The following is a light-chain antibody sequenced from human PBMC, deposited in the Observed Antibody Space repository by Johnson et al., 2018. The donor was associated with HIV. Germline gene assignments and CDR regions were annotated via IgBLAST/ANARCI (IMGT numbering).Light chain of an antibody. V-gene: IGLV1-44*01. CDR2: SNN. J-gene: IGLJ1*01. Sequence: QSVLTQPPSASGTPGQRVTISCSGSSSNIGSNTVNWYQQLPGTAPKLLIYSNNQRPSGVPDRFSGSKSGTSASLAISGLQSEDEADYYCAVWDDSRNYVFGTGTKVTVL. CDR1: SSNIGSNT. CDR3: AVWDDSRNYV.